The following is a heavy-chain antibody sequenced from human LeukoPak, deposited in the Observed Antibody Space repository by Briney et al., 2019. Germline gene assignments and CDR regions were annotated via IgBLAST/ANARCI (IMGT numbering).Heavy chain of an antibody. CDR1: GFTFSNAW. Sequence: PGGSLRLSCAASGFTFSNAWMTWVRQAPGKGLEWVGRIKSKTDGGTTDYAAPVKGRFTIPRDDSKNTLYLQMNSLKTEDTAVYYCTTDLDYYDSSGYYSQSDFDYWGQGTLVTVSS. V-gene: IGHV3-15*01. D-gene: IGHD3-22*01. CDR2: IKSKTDGGTT. CDR3: TTDLDYYDSSGYYSQSDFDY. J-gene: IGHJ4*02.